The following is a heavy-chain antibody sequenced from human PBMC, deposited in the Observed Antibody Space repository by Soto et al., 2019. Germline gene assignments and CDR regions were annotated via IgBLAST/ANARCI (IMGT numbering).Heavy chain of an antibody. CDR1: GGTFSSYA. J-gene: IGHJ6*02. V-gene: IGHV1-69*12. Sequence: QVQLVQSGAEVKKPGSSVKVSCKASGGTFSSYAISWVRQAPGKGLEWMGGIIPIFGTANYAQKFQGRVTITADESTSTDYRELSSLRDEDKAVYYCARLQMVRGVPSGYYYYGMDVWGQGATVTVSS. CDR3: ARLQMVRGVPSGYYYYGMDV. D-gene: IGHD3-10*01. CDR2: IIPIFGTA.